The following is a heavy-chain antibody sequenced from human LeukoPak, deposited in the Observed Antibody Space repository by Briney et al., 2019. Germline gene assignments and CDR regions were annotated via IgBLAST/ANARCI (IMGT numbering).Heavy chain of an antibody. CDR3: ARDENYGIFFNVDY. J-gene: IGHJ4*02. V-gene: IGHV1-46*01. CDR1: GYTFTSYY. D-gene: IGHD4-17*01. Sequence: ASVKVSCKASGYTFTSYYMHWVRQAPGQGLEWMGIINPSGGSTSYAQKFQGRVTMTRDMSTSTVYMELRSLRLDDMAVYYCARDENYGIFFNVDYWGQGTLVTVSS. CDR2: INPSGGST.